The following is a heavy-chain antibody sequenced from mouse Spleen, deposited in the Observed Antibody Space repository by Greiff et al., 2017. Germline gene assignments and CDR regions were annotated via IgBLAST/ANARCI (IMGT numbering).Heavy chain of an antibody. Sequence: EVHLVESGGGLVKPGGSLKLSCAASGFTFSSYAMSWVRQTPEKRLEWVATISSGGSYTYYPDSVKGRFTISRDNAKNTLYLQMSSLRSEDTAMYYCARREVRRNAMDYWGQGTSVTVSS. CDR2: ISSGGSYT. CDR1: GFTFSSYA. V-gene: IGHV5-9-3*01. D-gene: IGHD2-14*01. J-gene: IGHJ4*01. CDR3: ARREVRRNAMDY.